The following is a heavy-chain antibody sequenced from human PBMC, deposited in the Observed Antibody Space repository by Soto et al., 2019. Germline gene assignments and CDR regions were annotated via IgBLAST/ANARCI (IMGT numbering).Heavy chain of an antibody. J-gene: IGHJ4*02. CDR1: GFTFSNYC. Sequence: EVQLVESGGDLVQPGGSLRLFCAASGFTFSNYCMSWVRQAPGKGLEWVAHIRPDGSDEYYVDSVKGRFTISRDNAKNSLYLQMNSLRADDTAVYYCARDWTSVSSGRGIDYWGQGILVTVSS. CDR2: IRPDGSDE. D-gene: IGHD6-6*01. V-gene: IGHV3-7*01. CDR3: ARDWTSVSSGRGIDY.